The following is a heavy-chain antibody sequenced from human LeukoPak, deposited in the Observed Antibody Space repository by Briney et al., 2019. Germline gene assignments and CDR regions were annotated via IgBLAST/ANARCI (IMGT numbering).Heavy chain of an antibody. J-gene: IGHJ3*02. Sequence: SETLSLTCTVSGGSISSYYWSWIRQPPGKGLEWIGYIYYSGSTNYNPSLKSRVTISVDTSKNQFSLKLSSVTAADTAVYYCARQGFDFWSGYSRAFDIWGQGTMVTVSS. V-gene: IGHV4-59*08. CDR2: IYYSGST. D-gene: IGHD3-3*01. CDR3: ARQGFDFWSGYSRAFDI. CDR1: GGSISSYY.